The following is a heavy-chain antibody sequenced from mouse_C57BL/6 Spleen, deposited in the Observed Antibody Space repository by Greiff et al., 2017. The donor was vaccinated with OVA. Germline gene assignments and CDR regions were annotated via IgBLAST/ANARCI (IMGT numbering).Heavy chain of an antibody. CDR1: GFSLTSYG. CDR3: ARTGTSGFDY. J-gene: IGHJ2*01. Sequence: VKLVESGPGLVQPSQSLSITCTVSGFSLTSYGVHWVRQSPGKGLEWLGVIWSGGSTDYNAAFISRLSISKDNSKSQVFFKMNSLQADDTAIYYCARTGTSGFDYWGQGTTLTVSS. CDR2: IWSGGST. D-gene: IGHD4-1*01. V-gene: IGHV2-2*01.